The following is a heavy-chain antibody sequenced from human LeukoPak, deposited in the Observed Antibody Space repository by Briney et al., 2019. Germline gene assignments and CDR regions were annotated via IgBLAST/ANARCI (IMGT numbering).Heavy chain of an antibody. CDR1: GFTFSGYA. Sequence: GGSLRLSCAASGFTFSGYAMSWVRQAPGKGLEWVSVISGNSISTYYADSAKGRFTISRDNSKNTLYLQMNSLRAEDTAVYYCAKEVRSSSWYAGVDYWGQGTLVTVSS. CDR2: ISGNSIST. J-gene: IGHJ4*02. V-gene: IGHV3-23*01. CDR3: AKEVRSSSWYAGVDY. D-gene: IGHD6-13*01.